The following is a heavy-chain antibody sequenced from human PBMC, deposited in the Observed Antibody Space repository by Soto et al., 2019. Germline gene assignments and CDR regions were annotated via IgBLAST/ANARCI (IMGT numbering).Heavy chain of an antibody. CDR2: ISFDETKR. CDR1: GFTFTKYA. Sequence: QVELIESGGGVVQPGGSLKLSCAASGFTFTKYAMNLVRQAPCKGLEWVAVISFDETKRYYADSVNGRFTISRDNSKNTLYLQMNSLRAEDTALYYCARDHCSGGSCYFPYWGQGTLVTGSS. D-gene: IGHD2-15*01. J-gene: IGHJ4*02. CDR3: ARDHCSGGSCYFPY. V-gene: IGHV3-30-3*01.